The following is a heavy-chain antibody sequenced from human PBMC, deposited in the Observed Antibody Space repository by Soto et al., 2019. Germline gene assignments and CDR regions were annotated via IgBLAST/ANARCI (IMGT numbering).Heavy chain of an antibody. Sequence: GKGLEWVAVISYAGSNKYYADSVKGRFTISRDNSQNTLYLQMNSLRAEDTAVYYCAKDFFFQAEDGIRDSVPVSAFLLNRSSDL. J-gene: IGHJ2*01. D-gene: IGHD3-9*01. CDR2: ISYAGSNK. V-gene: IGHV3-30*18. CDR3: AKDFFFQAEDGIRDSVPVSAFLLNRSSDL.